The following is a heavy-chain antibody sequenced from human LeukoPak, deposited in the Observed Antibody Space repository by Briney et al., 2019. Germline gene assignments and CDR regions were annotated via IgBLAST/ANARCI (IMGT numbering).Heavy chain of an antibody. CDR3: TVAVSGTRAPGY. V-gene: IGHV5-51*01. CDR1: GYFFTSYW. CDR2: IYPGDSDT. J-gene: IGHJ4*02. Sequence: GESLKISCKGSGYFFTSYWIAWVRQMPGKGLEWMGIIYPGDSDTRYSPSFRGQVTISADKSITTAYLQWSSLKASDGAMYYCTVAVSGTRAPGYWGQGTLVTVSS. D-gene: IGHD6-19*01.